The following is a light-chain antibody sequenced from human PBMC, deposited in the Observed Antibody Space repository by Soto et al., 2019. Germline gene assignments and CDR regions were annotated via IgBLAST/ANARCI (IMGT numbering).Light chain of an antibody. CDR2: DAS. CDR1: QSVSTY. J-gene: IGKJ5*01. V-gene: IGKV3-11*01. Sequence: EIVLTQSPATLSLSPGERATLSCRASQSVSTYLAWYQQRRGQAPRVLIYDASNRATGIPARFSGSGSGADFTLLISSLQPEDFAVYYWQQRGSWSPTFGQGTRLEIK. CDR3: QQRGSWSPT.